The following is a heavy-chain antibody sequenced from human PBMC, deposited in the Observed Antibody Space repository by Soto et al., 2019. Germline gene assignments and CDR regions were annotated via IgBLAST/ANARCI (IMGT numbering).Heavy chain of an antibody. CDR3: ARFGGGWFYP. Sequence: SETLSLTCTVSGGSISSYYWSWIRQPQGKGLEWIGYIYYSGSTNYNPSLKSRVTISGDTSKNQFSLNLTSVTAADTAVYFCARFGGGWFYPWGQGTLVPVSA. D-gene: IGHD3-3*01. V-gene: IGHV4-59*01. CDR2: IYYSGST. CDR1: GGSISSYY. J-gene: IGHJ5*02.